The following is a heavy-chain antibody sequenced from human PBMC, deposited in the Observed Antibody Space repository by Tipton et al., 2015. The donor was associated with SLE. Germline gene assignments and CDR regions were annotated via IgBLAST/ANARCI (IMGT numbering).Heavy chain of an antibody. J-gene: IGHJ3*02. CDR1: GFTFSSYS. Sequence: SLRLSCAASGFTFSSYSMNWVRQAPGKGLEWVAFIRYDGSNKYYADSVKGRFTISRDNSKNTLYLQMNSLRAEDTAVYYCAKDEILWGQGAFDIWGQGTMVTVSA. D-gene: IGHD2-21*01. CDR2: IRYDGSNK. CDR3: AKDEILWGQGAFDI. V-gene: IGHV3-30*02.